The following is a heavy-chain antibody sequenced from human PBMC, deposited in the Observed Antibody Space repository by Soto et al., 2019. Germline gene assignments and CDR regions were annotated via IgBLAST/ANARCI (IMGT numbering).Heavy chain of an antibody. CDR3: AKDLVMVVATPYFDY. J-gene: IGHJ4*02. CDR2: ISSSGERT. V-gene: IGHV3-23*01. CDR1: WVNVSIYA. Sequence: RGSPTLACATSWVNVSIYAMTWVRRARVKGLERVSAISSSGERTYYSDSVQGRFTISRDNSKNTVYLQLNSLRAEDTAIYYCAKDLVMVVATPYFDYWGQGALVTVSS. D-gene: IGHD2-15*01.